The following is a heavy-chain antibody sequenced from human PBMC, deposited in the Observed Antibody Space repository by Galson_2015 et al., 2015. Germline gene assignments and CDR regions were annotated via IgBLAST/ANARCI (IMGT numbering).Heavy chain of an antibody. CDR2: IKQDGSEK. D-gene: IGHD6-6*01. J-gene: IGHJ4*02. CDR3: ARRFSSSSVFDY. Sequence: SLRLSCAASGFTFNNYWMGWVRQAPGKGLEWVAEIKQDGSEKSCVESVMGRFTVSRDNAKNSLYLQMNSLRVEDTAVYYCARRFSSSSVFDYWGQGTLVTVSS. CDR1: GFTFNNYW. V-gene: IGHV3-7*01.